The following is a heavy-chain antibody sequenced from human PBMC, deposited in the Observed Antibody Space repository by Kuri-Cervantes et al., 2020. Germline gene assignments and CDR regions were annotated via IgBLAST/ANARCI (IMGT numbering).Heavy chain of an antibody. CDR1: GGSISSGSYY. D-gene: IGHD3-3*01. J-gene: IGHJ5*02. Sequence: SETLSLTCTVSGGSISSGSYYWSWIRQPAGKGLEWIGSIYYSGSTYYNPSLKSRVTISVDTSKNQFSLKLSSVTAADTAVYYCARSAYTYYDFWSGYPVSNWFDPWGQGTLVTVSS. V-gene: IGHV4-39*01. CDR3: ARSAYTYYDFWSGYPVSNWFDP. CDR2: IYYSGST.